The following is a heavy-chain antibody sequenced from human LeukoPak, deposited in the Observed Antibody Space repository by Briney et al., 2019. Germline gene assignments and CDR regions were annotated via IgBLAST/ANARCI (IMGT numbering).Heavy chain of an antibody. Sequence: SETLSLTCTVSGGSVSNGSYYWSWVRQPPGKGLEWIGYIYYSGSTNYNPSLKSRVTISVDTSKNQFSLKLSSVTAADTAVYYCARDQNEYYYDGSGYSLWGQGTLVTISS. CDR3: ARDQNEYYYDGSGYSL. CDR2: IYYSGST. CDR1: GGSVSNGSYY. D-gene: IGHD3-22*01. V-gene: IGHV4-61*01. J-gene: IGHJ4*02.